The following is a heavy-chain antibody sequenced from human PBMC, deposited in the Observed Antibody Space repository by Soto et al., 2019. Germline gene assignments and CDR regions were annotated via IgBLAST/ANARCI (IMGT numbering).Heavy chain of an antibody. CDR3: ARAPMVRGVIISPIGDY. CDR2: ISGSGGST. J-gene: IGHJ4*02. Sequence: GGSLRLSCADSGFTFSSYPMSWVRQAPGKGLEWVSAISGSGGSTYYADSVKGRFTISRDNSKNTLYLQMNSLRAEDTAVYYCARAPMVRGVIISPIGDYWGQGTLVTVSS. D-gene: IGHD3-10*01. V-gene: IGHV3-23*01. CDR1: GFTFSSYP.